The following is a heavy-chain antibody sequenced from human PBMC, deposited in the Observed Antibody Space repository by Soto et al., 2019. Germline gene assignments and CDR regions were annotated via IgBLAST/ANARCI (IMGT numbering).Heavy chain of an antibody. Sequence: QVQLVQSGAEVKKPGASVKVSCKASGYTFTSYAMHWVRQAPGQRLEWMGWINAGNGNTKYSQKFQGRVTITRDTSAITAYMELSSLRSEDTAVYYCARSYYYGSGSYSGGDYWGQGTLVTVSS. CDR2: INAGNGNT. CDR1: GYTFTSYA. D-gene: IGHD3-10*01. CDR3: ARSYYYGSGSYSGGDY. V-gene: IGHV1-3*01. J-gene: IGHJ4*02.